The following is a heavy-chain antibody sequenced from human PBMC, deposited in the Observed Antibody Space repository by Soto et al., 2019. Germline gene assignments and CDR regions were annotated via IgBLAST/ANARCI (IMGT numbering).Heavy chain of an antibody. V-gene: IGHV1-46*01. D-gene: IGHD6-6*01. CDR2: INPSGGST. J-gene: IGHJ4*02. CDR1: GYTYTSYY. CDR3: ARPEYRSLGVSGAFDY. Sequence: GASVKVSCKASGYTYTSYYMHWVIQAHGQGLEWMGIINPSGGSTSYAQKFQGRVTMTRDTSASTVYMELSSLRSEDTAVYYCARPEYRSLGVSGAFDYCAEGTLVTVSS.